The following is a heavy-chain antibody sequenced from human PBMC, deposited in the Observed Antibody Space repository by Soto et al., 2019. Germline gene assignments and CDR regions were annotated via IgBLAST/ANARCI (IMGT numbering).Heavy chain of an antibody. CDR1: GYTFTGYY. V-gene: IGHV1-2*04. J-gene: IGHJ3*02. D-gene: IGHD4-17*01. CDR3: ARSYDYGDFNDPFDI. CDR2: INPNSGGT. Sequence: GASVKVSCKASGYTFTGYYMHWVRQAPGQGLEWMGWINPNSGGTNYAQKFQGWVTMTRDTSISTAYMELSRLRSDDTAVYYCARSYDYGDFNDPFDIWGQGTMVTVSS.